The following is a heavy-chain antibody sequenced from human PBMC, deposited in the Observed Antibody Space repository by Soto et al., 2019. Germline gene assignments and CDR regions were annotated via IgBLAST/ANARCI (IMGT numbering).Heavy chain of an antibody. CDR1: GGSISSGGYY. CDR3: ARDRSNYDILTGYPLSYYGMDV. V-gene: IGHV4-31*03. J-gene: IGHJ6*02. D-gene: IGHD3-9*01. Sequence: SETLSLTCTVSGGSISSGGYYWSWIRQHPGKGLEWIGYIYYSGSTYYNPSLKSRVTISVDTSKNQFSLKLSSVTAADTAVYYCARDRSNYDILTGYPLSYYGMDVWGQGTTVTVSS. CDR2: IYYSGST.